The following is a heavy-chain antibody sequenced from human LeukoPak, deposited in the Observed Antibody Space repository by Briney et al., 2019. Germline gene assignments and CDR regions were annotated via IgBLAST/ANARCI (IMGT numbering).Heavy chain of an antibody. CDR1: GGSFRGYY. V-gene: IGHV4-34*01. J-gene: IGHJ5*02. CDR3: ARSERLLQAPFDP. CDR2: INHSGTT. D-gene: IGHD3-3*01. Sequence: SETLSLTCAVYGGSFRGYYWSWIRQSPGKGLEWIGEINHSGTTNYNPSLKSRVTISVDTSKNQFSLKLTSMTAEDTAVYYCARSERLLQAPFDPWGRGTLVTVSS.